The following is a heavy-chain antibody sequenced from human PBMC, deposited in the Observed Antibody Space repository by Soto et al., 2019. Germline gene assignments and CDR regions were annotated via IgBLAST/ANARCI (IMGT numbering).Heavy chain of an antibody. CDR3: ARDRGYSYGLYYYYYYGMDV. D-gene: IGHD5-18*01. J-gene: IGHJ6*02. Sequence: TLSLTCAVSGYSISSGYYWGWIRQPPGKGLEWIGSIYHSGSTYYNPSLKSRVTISVDTSKNQFSLKLSSVTAADTAVYYCARDRGYSYGLYYYYYYGMDVWGQGTTVTVSS. CDR2: IYHSGST. V-gene: IGHV4-38-2*02. CDR1: GYSISSGYY.